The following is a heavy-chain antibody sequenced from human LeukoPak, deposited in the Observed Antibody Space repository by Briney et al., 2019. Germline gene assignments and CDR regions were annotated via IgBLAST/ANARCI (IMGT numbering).Heavy chain of an antibody. J-gene: IGHJ4*02. CDR1: GYTFTCYY. V-gene: IGHV1-2*02. Sequence: ASVKVSCKASGYTFTCYYMHWVRQAPGQGLEWVGWINPNSGGTNYAQKFQGRVTMTRDTSISTAYMELSRLRSDDTAVYYCASETSTVPAMFNWGQGTLVTVSS. CDR3: ASETSTVPAMFN. CDR2: INPNSGGT. D-gene: IGHD3-10*02.